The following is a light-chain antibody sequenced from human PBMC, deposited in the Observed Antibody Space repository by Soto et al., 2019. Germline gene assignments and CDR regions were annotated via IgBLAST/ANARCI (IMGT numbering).Light chain of an antibody. CDR3: QQYNSYSPT. J-gene: IGKJ4*01. Sequence: DIQMTQSPSALSASIGDRVTITCRASQSISIWLAWYQQKPGKAPKLLIYAASSLESGVSSRFSGSGSETEFTLTISSLQPDDFATYYCQQYNSYSPTFGGGTKVDIK. CDR1: QSISIW. V-gene: IGKV1-5*03. CDR2: AAS.